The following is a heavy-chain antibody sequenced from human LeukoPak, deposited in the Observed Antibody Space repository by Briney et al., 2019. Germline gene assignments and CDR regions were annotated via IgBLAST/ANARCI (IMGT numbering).Heavy chain of an antibody. Sequence: EGSLRLSCAASGFTFSSYAMSWVRQAPGKGLEWVSAISGSGGSTYYADSVKGRFTISRDNSKNTLYLQMNSLRAEDTAVYYCAKGLVGATTPYYYGMDVWGQGTTVTVSS. CDR2: ISGSGGST. J-gene: IGHJ6*02. CDR1: GFTFSSYA. D-gene: IGHD1-26*01. CDR3: AKGLVGATTPYYYGMDV. V-gene: IGHV3-23*01.